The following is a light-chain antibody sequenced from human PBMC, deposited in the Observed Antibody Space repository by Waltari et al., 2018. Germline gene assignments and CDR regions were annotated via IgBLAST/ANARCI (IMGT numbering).Light chain of an antibody. CDR3: CSYAGSAIWV. J-gene: IGLJ3*02. CDR2: EDN. V-gene: IGLV2-23*01. Sequence: QSALTQPASVSGSPGQSITISCTGTSSDVGRYHLVSWYQQHPGKAPKLMIYEDNKRPSGVSNRFSGSKSGNTASLTISGLQAEDEADYYCCSYAGSAIWVFGGGTKLTVL. CDR1: SSDVGRYHL.